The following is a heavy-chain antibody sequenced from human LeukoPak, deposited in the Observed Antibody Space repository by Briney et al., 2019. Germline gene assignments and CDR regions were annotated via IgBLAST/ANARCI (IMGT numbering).Heavy chain of an antibody. D-gene: IGHD7-27*01. CDR3: ARVGIRGAFDI. Sequence: ASVKVSCKASGYTFTSYYMHWVRQAPGQGLEWMGIINPSGGSTSYAQKFQGRVTMTRGTSTSTVYMELSSLRSEDTAVYYCARVGIRGAFDIWGQGTMVTVSS. V-gene: IGHV1-46*01. CDR1: GYTFTSYY. CDR2: INPSGGST. J-gene: IGHJ3*02.